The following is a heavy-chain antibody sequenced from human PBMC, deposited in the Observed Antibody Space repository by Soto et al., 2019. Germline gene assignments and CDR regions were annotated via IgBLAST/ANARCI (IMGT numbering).Heavy chain of an antibody. CDR3: ARNDGYCSSTSCYTYWYFDL. V-gene: IGHV1-3*01. J-gene: IGHJ2*01. Sequence: QVQLVQSGAEVKKPGASVKVSCKASGYTFTSYAMHWVRQSPGQRLEWMGWINAGNGNTKYSQKFQGRVTITRDTSESEAYMELSSLRSEDTAVYYCARNDGYCSSTSCYTYWYFDLWGRGTLVTVSS. CDR2: INAGNGNT. CDR1: GYTFTSYA. D-gene: IGHD2-2*02.